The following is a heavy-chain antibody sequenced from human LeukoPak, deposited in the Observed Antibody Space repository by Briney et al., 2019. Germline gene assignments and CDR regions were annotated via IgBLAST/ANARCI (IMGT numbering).Heavy chain of an antibody. D-gene: IGHD3-16*02. V-gene: IGHV3-30*18. Sequence: PGRSLRLSCAASGFTFSSYGMHWVRQAPGKGLEWVAVISYDGSNKYYADSVKGRFTISRDNSKNTLYLQMNSLRAEDTAVYYFAKGGTGGVIVPDAFDIWGQGTMVTVSS. CDR1: GFTFSSYG. CDR3: AKGGTGGVIVPDAFDI. CDR2: ISYDGSNK. J-gene: IGHJ3*02.